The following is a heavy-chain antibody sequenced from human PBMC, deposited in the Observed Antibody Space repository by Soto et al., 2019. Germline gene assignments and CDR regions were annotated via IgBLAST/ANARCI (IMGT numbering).Heavy chain of an antibody. CDR1: GFTFSSSG. CDR2: IVVGSGKT. CDR3: AADLAPSDPYNWFEP. V-gene: IGHV1-58*02. Sequence: QIQLVQFGPEVKKPGTLVKVSCKASGFTFSSSGINWVRQARGQRLEWRGWIVVGSGKTNLAQKFEARITITGDVCTNSTYMALTSLTVDDTAVYSCAADLAPSDPYNWFEPWGQGTLVTVSS. D-gene: IGHD3-16*01. J-gene: IGHJ5*02.